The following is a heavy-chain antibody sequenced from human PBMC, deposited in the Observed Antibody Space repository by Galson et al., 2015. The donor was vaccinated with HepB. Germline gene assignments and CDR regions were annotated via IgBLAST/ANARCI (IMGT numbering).Heavy chain of an antibody. J-gene: IGHJ4*02. CDR2: IYTSGST. Sequence: TLSLTCTVSGGSISSGSYYWSWIRQPAGKGLEWIGRIYTSGSTNYNPSLKSRVTISVDTSKNQFSLKLSSVTAADTAVYYCARGGLRFTNWGQGTLVTVSS. V-gene: IGHV4-61*02. CDR1: GGSISSGSYY. D-gene: IGHD4-17*01. CDR3: ARGGLRFTN.